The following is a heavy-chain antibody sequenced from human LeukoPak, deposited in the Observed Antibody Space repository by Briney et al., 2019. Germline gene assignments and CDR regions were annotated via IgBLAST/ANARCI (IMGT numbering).Heavy chain of an antibody. D-gene: IGHD3-10*01. J-gene: IGHJ5*02. CDR2: IIPIFGTA. CDR3: ARVIWFGGTRSYNWFDP. CDR1: GGTFSSYA. Sequence: PGSSVKVSCKASGGTFSSYAISWVRQAPGQGLEWMGGIIPIFGTANYAQKFQGRVTITTDESTSTAYMELSSLRSEDTAVYYCARVIWFGGTRSYNWFDPWGQGTLVTVSP. V-gene: IGHV1-69*05.